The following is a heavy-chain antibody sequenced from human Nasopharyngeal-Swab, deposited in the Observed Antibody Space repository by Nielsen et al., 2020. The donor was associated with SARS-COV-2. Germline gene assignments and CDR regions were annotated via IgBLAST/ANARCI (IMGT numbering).Heavy chain of an antibody. V-gene: IGHV4-34*01. D-gene: IGHD3-10*01. CDR2: INHSGST. J-gene: IGHJ4*02. CDR3: ARARGSGGRMVRGVRPNYFDY. Sequence: SQTLSLTCAVYGGSFSGYYWSWIRQPPGKGLEWRGEINHSGSTNYNPSLKSRVTISVDTSKNQFSLKLSSVTAADTAVYYCARARGSGGRMVRGVRPNYFDYWGQGTLVTVSS. CDR1: GGSFSGYY.